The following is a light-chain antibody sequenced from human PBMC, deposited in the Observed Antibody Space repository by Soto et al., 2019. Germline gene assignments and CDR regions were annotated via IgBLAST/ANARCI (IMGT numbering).Light chain of an antibody. J-gene: IGLJ2*01. CDR2: DVT. Sequence: QSALTQPASVSGSPGQSITISCTGTSSDIGAYNFVSWYQLHPDTAPKLLIYDVTNRPSGVSDRCSGSKSGNTASLTISGLKAEDEADYYCSSYPTSHTIGGVVGGGTKLTVL. V-gene: IGLV2-14*01. CDR1: SSDIGAYNF. CDR3: SSYPTSHTIGGV.